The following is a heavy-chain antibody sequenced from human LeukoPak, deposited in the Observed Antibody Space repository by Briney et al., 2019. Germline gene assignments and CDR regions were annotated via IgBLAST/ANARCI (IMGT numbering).Heavy chain of an antibody. Sequence: SSGTLSLTCAVSGGSIGSIEWFSWVRQTPGKGLEWIGRIYTSGSTNYNPSLKSRVTMSVDTSKNQFSLKLSSVTAADTAVYYCARDLFPLGWFDPWGQGTLVTVSS. V-gene: IGHV4-4*02. CDR3: ARDLFPLGWFDP. CDR2: IYTSGST. D-gene: IGHD2/OR15-2a*01. CDR1: GGSIGSIEW. J-gene: IGHJ5*02.